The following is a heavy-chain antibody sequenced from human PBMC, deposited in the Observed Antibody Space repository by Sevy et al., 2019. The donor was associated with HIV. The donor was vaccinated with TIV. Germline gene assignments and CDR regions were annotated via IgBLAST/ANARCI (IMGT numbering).Heavy chain of an antibody. J-gene: IGHJ6*03. Sequence: SETLSLTCTVSGGSISSYYWSWIRQPPGKGLEWIGYIYYSGSTNYNPSLNSRVTISVDTSKNQFSLKLSSVTAADTAVYHCARRYGDYYYYYMDVWGKGTTVTVSS. D-gene: IGHD4-17*01. V-gene: IGHV4-59*08. CDR3: ARRYGDYYYYYMDV. CDR2: IYYSGST. CDR1: GGSISSYY.